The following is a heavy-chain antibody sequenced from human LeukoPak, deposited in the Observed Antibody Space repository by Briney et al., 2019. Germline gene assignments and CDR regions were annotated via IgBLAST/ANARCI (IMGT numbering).Heavy chain of an antibody. V-gene: IGHV4-59*01. J-gene: IGHJ3*02. D-gene: IGHD5/OR15-5a*01. CDR2: ISYSGTT. CDR1: GGSISSFY. Sequence: SETLSLTCTVSGGSISSFYWSWIRQPPGKGLEYIGYISYSGTTSYNPSLKSRVTIPVDTSKNQFSLKLTSVTAADTAVYYCARDKGLPQAFDIWGQGTMVTVSS. CDR3: ARDKGLPQAFDI.